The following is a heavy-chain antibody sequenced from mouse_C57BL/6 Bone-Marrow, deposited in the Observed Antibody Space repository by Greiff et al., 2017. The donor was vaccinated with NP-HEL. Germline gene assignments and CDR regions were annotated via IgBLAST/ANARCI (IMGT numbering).Heavy chain of an antibody. V-gene: IGHV1-26*01. CDR1: GYTFTDYY. D-gene: IGHD3-2*02. CDR3: AREGDGQLRPRFDY. J-gene: IGHJ2*01. CDR2: INPNNGGT. Sequence: VQLQQSGPELVKPGASVKISCKASGYTFTDYYMNWVKQSHGKSLEWIGDINPNNGGTSYNQKFKGKATLTVDKSSSTAYMELRSLTSEDSAVYYCAREGDGQLRPRFDYWGQGTTLTVSS.